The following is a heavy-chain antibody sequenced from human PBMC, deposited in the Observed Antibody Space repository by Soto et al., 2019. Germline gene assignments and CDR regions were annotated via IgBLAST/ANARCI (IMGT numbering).Heavy chain of an antibody. V-gene: IGHV4-61*01. CDR3: ARDTVRFWSGYYEETTTTGGMDV. CDR1: GGSVSSGSYY. CDR2: IYYSGST. D-gene: IGHD3-3*01. J-gene: IGHJ6*02. Sequence: PSETLSLTCTVSGGSVSSGSYYWSWIRQPPGKGLEWIGYIYYSGSTNYNPSLKSRVTISVDTSKNQFSLKLSSVTAADTAVYYCARDTVRFWSGYYEETTTTGGMDVWGQGTTVTVSS.